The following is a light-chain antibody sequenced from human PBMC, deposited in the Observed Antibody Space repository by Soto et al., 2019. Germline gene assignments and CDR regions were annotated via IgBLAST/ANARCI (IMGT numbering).Light chain of an antibody. J-gene: IGKJ5*01. CDR2: GAS. CDR1: HSVGSL. V-gene: IGKV3-15*01. Sequence: EVVMTQSPATLSVSPGERATVSCRASHSVGSLLAWYQQKPGQAPRLLIYGASTRATGIPARFTGSGSGTEFTLTISSQQSEYFAVYYCQQSNNWPITFGPGTRLDSK. CDR3: QQSNNWPIT.